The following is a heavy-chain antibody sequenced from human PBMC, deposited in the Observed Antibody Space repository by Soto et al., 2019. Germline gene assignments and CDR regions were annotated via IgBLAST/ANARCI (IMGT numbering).Heavy chain of an antibody. Sequence: PGGALRLSCAASGFTFSDYYMSWIRQAPGEGLEWVSYISSSGSTIYYADSVKGRFTISRDNAKNSLYLQMNSLRAEDTAVYYCARDLPEWLLSYYYYYYMDVWGKGTTVTVSS. CDR2: ISSSGSTI. CDR3: ARDLPEWLLSYYYYYYMDV. V-gene: IGHV3-11*01. J-gene: IGHJ6*03. CDR1: GFTFSDYY. D-gene: IGHD3-3*01.